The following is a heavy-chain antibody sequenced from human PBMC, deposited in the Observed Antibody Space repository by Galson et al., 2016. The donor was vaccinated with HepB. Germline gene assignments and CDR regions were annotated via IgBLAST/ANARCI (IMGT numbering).Heavy chain of an antibody. CDR2: IKEDGREK. CDR3: ARDDLVVGRFDP. D-gene: IGHD2-15*01. Sequence: SLRLSCAASGFTFSVYWMSWVRQAPGKGLEWVANIKEDGREKYYVDSVKGRFTISRDNAKNSLYLQMNSLRVGDTAVYYCARDDLVVGRFDPWGQGTLVTVSS. J-gene: IGHJ5*02. CDR1: GFTFSVYW. V-gene: IGHV3-7*01.